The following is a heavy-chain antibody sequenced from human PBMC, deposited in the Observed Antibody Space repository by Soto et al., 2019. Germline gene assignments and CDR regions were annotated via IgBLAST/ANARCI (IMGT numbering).Heavy chain of an antibody. Sequence: SETLSLTCAVYGGSFSGYYWSWIRQPPGKGLEWIGEINHSGSTNYNPSLKSRVTISVDTSKNQFSLKLSSVTAADTAVYYCARGPPYSSGWYHKSEYFQHWGQGTLVTVSS. J-gene: IGHJ1*01. D-gene: IGHD6-19*01. V-gene: IGHV4-34*01. CDR1: GGSFSGYY. CDR2: INHSGST. CDR3: ARGPPYSSGWYHKSEYFQH.